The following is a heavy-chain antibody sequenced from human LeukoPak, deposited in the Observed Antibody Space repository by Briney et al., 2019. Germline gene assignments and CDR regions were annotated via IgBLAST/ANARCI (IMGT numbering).Heavy chain of an antibody. CDR3: AREGRQLVYDY. J-gene: IGHJ4*02. V-gene: IGHV4-4*07. D-gene: IGHD6-13*01. Sequence: SETLSLTCTVSGGSISSNYWSWIRQPAGKGLEWIGRVYTSGSTNYNPSLKSRVTISVDTSKNQFSLKLSPVTAADTAVYYCAREGRQLVYDYWGQGTLVTVSS. CDR2: VYTSGST. CDR1: GGSISSNY.